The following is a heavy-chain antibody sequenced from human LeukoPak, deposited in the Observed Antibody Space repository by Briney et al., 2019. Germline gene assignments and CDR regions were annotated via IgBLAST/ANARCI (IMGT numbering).Heavy chain of an antibody. D-gene: IGHD2-2*01. CDR3: ARHCFGSTRCFDY. CDR1: GYGFTTYW. Sequence: GESLKISCKGSGYGFTTYWIGWVRQMPGKGLEWMGIIYPGDSDTTYSPSFQGQVTISADKSISTAYLQWSSLNASDSAMYYCARHCFGSTRCFDYWGQGTLVTVS. CDR2: IYPGDSDT. V-gene: IGHV5-51*01. J-gene: IGHJ4*02.